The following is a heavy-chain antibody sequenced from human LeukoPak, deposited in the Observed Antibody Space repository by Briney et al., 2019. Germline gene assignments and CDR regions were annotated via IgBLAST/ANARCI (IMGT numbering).Heavy chain of an antibody. D-gene: IGHD3-22*01. V-gene: IGHV4-39*01. CDR2: IYYSGST. J-gene: IGHJ4*02. Sequence: PETLSLTCTVSGGSISSSSYYWGWIRQPPGKGLEWIGSIYYSGSTYYNPSLKSRVTISVDTSKNQFSLKLSSVTAADTAVYYCARITLYYYDSSGYIDYWGQRTLVTVSS. CDR3: ARITLYYYDSSGYIDY. CDR1: GGSISSSSYY.